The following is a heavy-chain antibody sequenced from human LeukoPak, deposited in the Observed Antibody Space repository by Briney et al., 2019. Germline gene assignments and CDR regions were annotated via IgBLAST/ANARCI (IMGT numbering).Heavy chain of an antibody. D-gene: IGHD1-26*01. CDR2: IYWDDDK. J-gene: IGHJ4*02. CDR1: GFSLSTSGVG. Sequence: SGPTLVKPTQTLTLTCTFSGFSLSTSGVGVGWIRQPPGKALEWLSLIYWDDDKRYSPSLKSRLTITKDTSKNQVVLTMTNMDPVDTATYYCAHFLVGAFVPYFDYWGQGTLVTVSS. V-gene: IGHV2-5*02. CDR3: AHFLVGAFVPYFDY.